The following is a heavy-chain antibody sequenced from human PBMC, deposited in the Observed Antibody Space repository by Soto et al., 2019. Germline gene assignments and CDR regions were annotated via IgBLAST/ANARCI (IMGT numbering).Heavy chain of an antibody. D-gene: IGHD2-21*01. Sequence: PSETLSLTCAVSGGPFSGVYWSWIRQPPGKGLEWIGGVNDRGSANYNPSLESRVNMSVDTSKNQFSLKLTSVTAADSAVYYCARDAFCGSGTCRVGHWFDPWGQGTLVTVSS. CDR1: GGPFSGVY. CDR3: ARDAFCGSGTCRVGHWFDP. J-gene: IGHJ5*02. V-gene: IGHV4-34*01. CDR2: VNDRGSA.